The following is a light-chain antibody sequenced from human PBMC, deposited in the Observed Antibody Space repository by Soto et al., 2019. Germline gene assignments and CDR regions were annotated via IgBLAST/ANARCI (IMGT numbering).Light chain of an antibody. CDR1: QSLLHSNGKHY. Sequence: DIVMTQSPLSLPVTPGEPASISCRSSQSLLHSNGKHYLDWYLQKPGQSPQLLIYLGSNRATGVPDRFSGSGSGTDFILRISRVEAEDVGVYYCMQALETRTFGQGTKVDIK. CDR2: LGS. J-gene: IGKJ1*01. CDR3: MQALETRT. V-gene: IGKV2-28*01.